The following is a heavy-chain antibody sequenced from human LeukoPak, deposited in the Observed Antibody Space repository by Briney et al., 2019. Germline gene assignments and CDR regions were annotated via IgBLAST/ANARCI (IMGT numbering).Heavy chain of an antibody. CDR1: GFTFSSYS. CDR3: AKEWAAAYFDY. J-gene: IGHJ4*02. D-gene: IGHD2-2*01. Sequence: GGSLRLSCAASGFTFSSYSMNWVRQAPGKGLEWVSSISSSSSYIYYADSVKGRFTISRDNAKNTLYLQMNSLRAEDTAVYYCAKEWAAAYFDYWGQGTLVTVSS. V-gene: IGHV3-21*04. CDR2: ISSSSSYI.